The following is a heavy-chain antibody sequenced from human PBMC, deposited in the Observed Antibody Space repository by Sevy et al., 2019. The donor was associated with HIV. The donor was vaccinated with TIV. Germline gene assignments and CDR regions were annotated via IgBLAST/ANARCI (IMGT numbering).Heavy chain of an antibody. J-gene: IGHJ6*02. D-gene: IGHD4-17*01. Sequence: ASVKVSYKASGYIFTDYYIHWVRQAPGQGLEWMAWINSDRGVTNYAQRFQGEVTVTRDTSFNTAYLDLSRLQFNDTAIYFCARLTTKPTSDLYGMDVWGQGTTVTVSS. CDR1: GYIFTDYY. CDR3: ARLTTKPTSDLYGMDV. CDR2: INSDRGVT. V-gene: IGHV1-2*02.